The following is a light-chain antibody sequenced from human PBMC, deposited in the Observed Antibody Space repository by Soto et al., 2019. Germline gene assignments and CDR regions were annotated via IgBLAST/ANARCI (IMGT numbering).Light chain of an antibody. J-gene: IGKJ2*01. CDR1: QSISSW. CDR2: KAS. CDR3: QQYNNYPYT. Sequence: DIQMTQSPSTLSASVGDRVTITCRASQSISSWLAWYQQKPGKAPKLLIYKASSSISGVLSRFSGSGSGTEFTLTISSLQPDDFETYFCQQYNNYPYTFGQGTKVDIK. V-gene: IGKV1-5*03.